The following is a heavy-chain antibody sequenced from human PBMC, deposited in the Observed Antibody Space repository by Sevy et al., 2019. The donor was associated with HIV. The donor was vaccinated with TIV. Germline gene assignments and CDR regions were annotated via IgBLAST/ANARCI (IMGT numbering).Heavy chain of an antibody. Sequence: GESLKISCKGSGYSFTSYWIGWVRQMPGKGLEWMGIIYPGDSDTRYSPSFQGQVTISADKSISTAYLQWSSLKASDTAMYYCARHPIVVVPAAMNYYYYGMDVWGQGTTVTVSS. CDR3: ARHPIVVVPAAMNYYYYGMDV. V-gene: IGHV5-51*01. CDR1: GYSFTSYW. CDR2: IYPGDSDT. J-gene: IGHJ6*02. D-gene: IGHD2-2*01.